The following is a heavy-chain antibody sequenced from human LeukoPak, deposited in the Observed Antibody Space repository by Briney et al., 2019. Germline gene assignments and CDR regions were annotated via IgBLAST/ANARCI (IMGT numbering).Heavy chain of an antibody. V-gene: IGHV4-4*07. CDR2: IYTSGST. CDR3: ARAEKVYYYYYMDV. Sequence: SETLSLTCTDSGGSISSYYWSWIRQPAGQGLEWIGRIYTSGSTNYNPSLKSRVTMSVDTSKNQFSLKLSSVTAADTAVYYCARAEKVYYYYYMDVWGKGTTVTVSS. CDR1: GGSISSYY. J-gene: IGHJ6*03.